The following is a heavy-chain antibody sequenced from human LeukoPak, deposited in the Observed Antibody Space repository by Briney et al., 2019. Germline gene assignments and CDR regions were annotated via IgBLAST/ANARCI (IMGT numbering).Heavy chain of an antibody. J-gene: IGHJ4*02. D-gene: IGHD6-19*01. V-gene: IGHV3-30*04. CDR3: AAHLGSGWHLDY. CDR1: GLSFTTKA. CDR2: ISLDGKNE. Sequence: AGSLRLSCVASGLSFTTKAMHWVRQAPGDGLEWMSYISLDGKNESYADSVRGRFTISRDNSRNTVYLQMNSLRPEDTAVYYCAAHLGSGWHLDYWGQGIRVTVSP.